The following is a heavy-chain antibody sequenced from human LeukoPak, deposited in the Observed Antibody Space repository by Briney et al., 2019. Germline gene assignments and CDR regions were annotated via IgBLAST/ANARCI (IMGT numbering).Heavy chain of an antibody. CDR3: ARDRSGGYSGYDAKWFDP. D-gene: IGHD5-12*01. CDR2: IKQDGSEK. V-gene: IGHV3-7*01. J-gene: IGHJ5*02. CDR1: GFTFW. Sequence: GGSLRLSCAASGFTFWMSWVRQAPGKGLEWVANIKQDGSEKYYLDSVKGRFTISRDNAKNSLYLQMNSLRAEDTAVYYCARDRSGGYSGYDAKWFDPWGQGTLVTVSS.